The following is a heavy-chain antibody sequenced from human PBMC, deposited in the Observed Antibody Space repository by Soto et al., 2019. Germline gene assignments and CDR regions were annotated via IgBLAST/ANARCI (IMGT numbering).Heavy chain of an antibody. CDR3: ARARATIAAAAIFDC. CDR1: GGSISTSNW. J-gene: IGHJ4*02. Sequence: QVQLQESGPGLVKPSGTLSLTCAVSGGSISTSNWWSWVRQPPGKGLEWIGEVYRTGSTNYNPSRESRVLVSVDKSKNQFSLKLTSVTAADTAVYYCARARATIAAAAIFDCWGQGTLVTVSS. V-gene: IGHV4-4*02. D-gene: IGHD6-13*01. CDR2: VYRTGST.